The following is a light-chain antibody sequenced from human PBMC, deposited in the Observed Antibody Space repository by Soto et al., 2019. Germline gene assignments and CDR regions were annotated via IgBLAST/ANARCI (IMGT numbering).Light chain of an antibody. CDR2: DVS. J-gene: IGKJ1*01. CDR1: RSLSSTS. CDR3: QQYGSSPRT. Sequence: PGESAALSCRASRSLSSTSLAWYQQRPGQAPRLLIYDVSSRATGIPDRFSGSGSGTDFTLTINRLEPDDFAVYYCQQYGSSPRTFGQGTKVEIK. V-gene: IGKV3-20*01.